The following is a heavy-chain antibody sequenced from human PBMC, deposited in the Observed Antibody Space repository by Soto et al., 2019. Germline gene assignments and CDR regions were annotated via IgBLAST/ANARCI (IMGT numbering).Heavy chain of an antibody. CDR2: LYDNGIS. Sequence: QVQLQESGPGVVKPSETLSLTCTVSGASVSSAPYHWSWIRQPPGKGLEWIGQLYDNGISKDNPSLNSRLIKSVDTSHNQCSLKLTSVTAADTAVYXXXAXXAGFGGAGYWGQGTLVTVSS. V-gene: IGHV4-61*01. CDR3: XAXXAGFGGAGY. D-gene: IGHD2-15*01. CDR1: GASVSSAPYH. J-gene: IGHJ4*02.